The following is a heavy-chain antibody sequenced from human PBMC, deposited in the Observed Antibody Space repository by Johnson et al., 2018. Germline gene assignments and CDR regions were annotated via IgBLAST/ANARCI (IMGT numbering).Heavy chain of an antibody. CDR3: ARNNFFDY. V-gene: IGHV3-7*01. D-gene: IGHD2/OR15-2a*01. J-gene: IGHJ4*02. Sequence: VQLVQSGGGLVQPGGALSLSCATSGFTLSTYWLSWVRQAPGKGLQWVANINHDGSEEYYVDSVRGRFTVSRDNAKNTLYRQIKKLGAEDTAVYYCARNNFFDYWGQGTLVTVSS. CDR2: INHDGSEE. CDR1: GFTLSTYW.